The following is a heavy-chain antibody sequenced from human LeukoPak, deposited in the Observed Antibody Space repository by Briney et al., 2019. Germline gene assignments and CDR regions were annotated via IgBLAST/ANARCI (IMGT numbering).Heavy chain of an antibody. D-gene: IGHD4-17*01. V-gene: IGHV4-38-2*02. J-gene: IGHJ4*02. CDR1: GYSISSGYY. CDR3: ARVGVTTLEGNYYFDY. Sequence: SETLSLTCTVSGYSISSGYYWGWIRQPPGKGLEWIGSIYHSGSSYYNPSLNSRVTISVDTSKNQFSLKLSSATAADTAVYYCARVGVTTLEGNYYFDYWGQGTLVTVSS. CDR2: IYHSGSS.